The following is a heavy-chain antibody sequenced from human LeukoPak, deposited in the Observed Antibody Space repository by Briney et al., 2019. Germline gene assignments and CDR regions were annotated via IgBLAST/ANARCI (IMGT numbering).Heavy chain of an antibody. CDR1: GGSISSSSYY. CDR3: ARDYYYDSSGYLGSIGAFDI. CDR2: IYYSGST. Sequence: SETLSLTCTVSGGSISSSSYYWGWIRQPPGKGLEWIGSIYYSGSTYYNPSLKSRVTISVDTSKNQFSLKLSSVTAADTAVYYCARDYYYDSSGYLGSIGAFDIWGQGTMVTVSS. D-gene: IGHD3-22*01. V-gene: IGHV4-39*07. J-gene: IGHJ3*02.